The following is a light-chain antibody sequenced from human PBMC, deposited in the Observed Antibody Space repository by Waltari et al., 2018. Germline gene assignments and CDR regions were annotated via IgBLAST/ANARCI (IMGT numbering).Light chain of an antibody. CDR1: QGMNNY. CDR2: SAS. Sequence: DIPLTPSPSSLSASVGDSVPITCRASQGMNNYLAWFQQKPGKAPKSLIYSASHLQRGVPSRFSGSGSGSDFTLTIGGLQPEDSATYYCQQYINKPFTFGQGTRLEI. J-gene: IGKJ5*01. CDR3: QQYINKPFT. V-gene: IGKV1-16*01.